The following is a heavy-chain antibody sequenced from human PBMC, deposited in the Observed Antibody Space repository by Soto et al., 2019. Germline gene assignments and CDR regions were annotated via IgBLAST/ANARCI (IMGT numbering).Heavy chain of an antibody. D-gene: IGHD3-3*01. CDR1: GYTFTGYY. J-gene: IGHJ6*02. CDR2: INPNSGGT. CDR3: ARVWGAGSYYDFWSGYYNQALYYYGMDV. V-gene: IGHV1-2*02. Sequence: ASVKVSCKASGYTFTGYYMHWVRQAPGQGLEWMGWINPNSGGTNYAQKFQGRVTMTRDTSISTAYMELSRLRSDDTAVYYCARVWGAGSYYDFWSGYYNQALYYYGMDVWGQGTTVTVS.